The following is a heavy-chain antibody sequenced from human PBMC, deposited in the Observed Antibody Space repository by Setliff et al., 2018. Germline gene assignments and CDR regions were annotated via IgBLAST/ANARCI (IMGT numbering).Heavy chain of an antibody. CDR1: GFTFSDYA. J-gene: IGHJ4*02. CDR3: ARGSYGLTEHY. V-gene: IGHV3-23*03. CDR2: IYADDGST. Sequence: GGSLRLSCAASGFTFSDYAMTWVRQAPGKGLEWVSIIYADDGSTYYADSVKGRFTISRDDSKNTLYLQMNSLRADDTAVYYCARGSYGLTEHYWGQGTLVTVSS. D-gene: IGHD5-18*01.